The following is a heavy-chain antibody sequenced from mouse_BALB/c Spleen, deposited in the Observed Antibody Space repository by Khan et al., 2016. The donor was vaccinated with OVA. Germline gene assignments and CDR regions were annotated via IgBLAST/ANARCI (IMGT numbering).Heavy chain of an antibody. D-gene: IGHD4-1*01. J-gene: IGHJ3*01. CDR2: ISSGGDYT. Sequence: EVELVESGGDLVKPGGSLKLSCAASGFTFSSYSMSWVRQTPDKRLEWVATISSGGDYTYYPDSVKGRFTISRDNAKNNLYQQMSSLKSEDTAMYYCASHLTGSFAYWGRGTLVTVST. CDR1: GFTFSSYS. V-gene: IGHV5-6*01. CDR3: ASHLTGSFAY.